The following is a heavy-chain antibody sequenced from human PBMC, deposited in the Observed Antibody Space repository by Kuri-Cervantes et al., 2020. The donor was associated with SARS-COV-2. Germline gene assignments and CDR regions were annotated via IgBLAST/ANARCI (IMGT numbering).Heavy chain of an antibody. CDR2: ISSSGSTI. V-gene: IGHV3-11*01. J-gene: IGHJ6*03. Sequence: GESLKISCAASGFTFSDYYMSWIRQAPGKGLEWVSYISSSGSTIYYADSVKGRFTISRDNSKNTLYLQMNSLRAEDTAVYYCAKSGEDRYYYYYYMDVWGKGTTVTVSS. CDR3: AKSGEDRYYYYYYMDV. CDR1: GFTFSDYY. D-gene: IGHD1-26*01.